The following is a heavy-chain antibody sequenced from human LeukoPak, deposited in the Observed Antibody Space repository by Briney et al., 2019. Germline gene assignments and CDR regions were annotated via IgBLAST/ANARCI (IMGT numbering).Heavy chain of an antibody. J-gene: IGHJ3*02. CDR1: GYTFTGYY. V-gene: IGHV1-2*02. CDR2: INPNSGGT. CDR3: ARAGVWDYSDSSGYHNGAFDI. Sequence: ASVKVSCKASGYTFTGYYMHWVRQAPGQGLEWMGWINPNSGGTNYAQKFQGRVTMTRDTPISTAYMELSRLRFDDTAVYYCARAGVWDYSDSSGYHNGAFDIWGQGTMVTVSS. D-gene: IGHD3-22*01.